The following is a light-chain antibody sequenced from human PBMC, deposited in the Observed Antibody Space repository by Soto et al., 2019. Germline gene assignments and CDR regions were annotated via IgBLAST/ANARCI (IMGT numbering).Light chain of an antibody. CDR3: QQYNNWPPWT. Sequence: EIVMTQSPATLSVSPGERATLSCRASQSVRSNLAWYQQKPGQAPRLLIYGASARATGIPARFSGSGSGTEFTLTMSSLQSEDFAVYYCQQYNNWPPWTFGHGTKVDIK. CDR2: GAS. J-gene: IGKJ1*01. V-gene: IGKV3-15*01. CDR1: QSVRSN.